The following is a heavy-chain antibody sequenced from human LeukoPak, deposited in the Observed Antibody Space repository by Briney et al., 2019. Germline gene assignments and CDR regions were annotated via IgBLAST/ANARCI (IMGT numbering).Heavy chain of an antibody. V-gene: IGHV4-4*02. Sequence: SETLSLTCGVSGVSITSGNWWSWVRQPPGKGLEWIGEIYHSGRINYNPSRKSRVTKSVDNPKNQFSLNLNSVPAADTAVYYCWHSGYESGLDYWGQGTLDTVSS. CDR1: GVSITSGNW. D-gene: IGHD5-12*01. J-gene: IGHJ4*02. CDR2: IYHSGRI. CDR3: WHSGYESGLDY.